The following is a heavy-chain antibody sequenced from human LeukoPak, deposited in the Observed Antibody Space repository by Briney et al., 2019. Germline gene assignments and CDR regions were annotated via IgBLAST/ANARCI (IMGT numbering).Heavy chain of an antibody. D-gene: IGHD3-10*01. CDR3: ARGAALWFGELHFDY. J-gene: IGHJ4*02. V-gene: IGHV4-4*07. Sequence: SETLSLTCTVSGGSISSYYWSWIRQPAGKGLKWIGRIYTSGSTNYNPSLKSRVTMSVGTSKNQFSLKLSSVTAADTAVYYCARGAALWFGELHFDYWGQGTLVTVSS. CDR1: GGSISSYY. CDR2: IYTSGST.